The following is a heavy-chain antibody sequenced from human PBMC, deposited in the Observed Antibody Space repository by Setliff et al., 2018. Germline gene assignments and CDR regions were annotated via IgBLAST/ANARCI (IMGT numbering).Heavy chain of an antibody. CDR3: VKDAVIAVAASGDFDY. D-gene: IGHD6-19*01. Sequence: GGSLRLSCSASGFTFNTYTMHWVRQAPGKGLEYVSAISSNGGSTYYADSVKGRFTISRDNSKNTLYLQMSSLRAEDTAVYYCVKDAVIAVAASGDFDYWGQGTLVTVSS. V-gene: IGHV3-64D*09. CDR1: GFTFNTYT. CDR2: ISSNGGST. J-gene: IGHJ4*02.